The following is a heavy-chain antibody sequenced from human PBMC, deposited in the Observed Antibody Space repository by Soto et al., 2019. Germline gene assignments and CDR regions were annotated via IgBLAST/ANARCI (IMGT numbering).Heavy chain of an antibody. Sequence: PGGSLRLSCAASGFDASVNFMTWVRQAPGRGLEWVSTINNAGSTFYADSVKGRFTISGDNSKDTLYLQMNNLRAEDTAVYYCARTGLQIVQATSSYYGLDVWGQGTTVTVSS. D-gene: IGHD2-8*01. CDR1: GFDASVNF. V-gene: IGHV3-66*01. CDR3: ARTGLQIVQATSSYYGLDV. J-gene: IGHJ6*02. CDR2: INNAGST.